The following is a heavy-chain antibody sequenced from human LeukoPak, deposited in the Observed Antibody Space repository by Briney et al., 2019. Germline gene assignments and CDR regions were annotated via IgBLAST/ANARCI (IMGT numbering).Heavy chain of an antibody. CDR2: IHTSGDNT. CDR3: AKCVTGWPNWFDP. D-gene: IGHD6-19*01. CDR1: GFTFSNYA. V-gene: IGHV3-23*05. Sequence: PGGSLRLSCAASGFTFSNYAMSWVRQAPGKGLEWVSTIHTSGDNTYYADSVKGRFTISRDNSKNTLYLQMISLRAEDTALYYCAKCVTGWPNWFDPWGQGTLVTVSS. J-gene: IGHJ5*02.